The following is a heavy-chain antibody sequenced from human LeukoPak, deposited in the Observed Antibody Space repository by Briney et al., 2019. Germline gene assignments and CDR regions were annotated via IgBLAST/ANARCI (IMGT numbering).Heavy chain of an antibody. CDR1: GYTFTGYY. V-gene: IGHV1-2*02. Sequence: ASVKVSCKASGYTFTGYYMHWVRQAPGQGLEWMGWINPNSGGTNYAQKFQGRVTMTRDTSISTAYMELSRLRSDDTAVYYCARAIHYYYYYMDVWGKGTTVTVSS. J-gene: IGHJ6*03. CDR2: INPNSGGT. CDR3: ARAIHYYYYYMDV.